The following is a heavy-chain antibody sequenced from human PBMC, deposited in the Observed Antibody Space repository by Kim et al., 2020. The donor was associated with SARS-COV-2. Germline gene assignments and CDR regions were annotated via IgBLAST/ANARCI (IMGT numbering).Heavy chain of an antibody. D-gene: IGHD6-6*01. CDR2: INHSGST. V-gene: IGHV4-34*01. J-gene: IGHJ5*02. Sequence: SETLSLTCAVYGGSFSGYYWSWIRQPPGKGLEWIGEINHSGSTNYNPSLKSRVTISVDTSKNQFSLKLSSVTAADTAVYYCARGESTRSNLSSSSEFLSVAWFDPWGQGTLVTVSS. CDR3: ARGESTRSNLSSSSEFLSVAWFDP. CDR1: GGSFSGYY.